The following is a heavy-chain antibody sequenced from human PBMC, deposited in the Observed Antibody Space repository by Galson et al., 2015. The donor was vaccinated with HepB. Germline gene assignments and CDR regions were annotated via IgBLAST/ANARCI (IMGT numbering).Heavy chain of an antibody. V-gene: IGHV3-53*01. J-gene: IGHJ4*02. CDR3: ARLFATMSDS. CDR2: IYSGGST. D-gene: IGHD1-1*01. Sequence: SLRLSCAVSGFTVSSNYMNWVRQAPGKGLEWVSIIYSGGSTYYADSVKGRFTISRDISKNTLYLQMNSLRAEDTAVYYCARLFATMSDSCGQGTLVTVSS. CDR1: GFTVSSNY.